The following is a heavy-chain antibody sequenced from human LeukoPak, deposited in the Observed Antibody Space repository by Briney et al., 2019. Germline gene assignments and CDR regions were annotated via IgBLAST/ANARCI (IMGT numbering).Heavy chain of an antibody. CDR2: INTYNGHT. J-gene: IGHJ4*02. CDR3: ARDYYSANGAGGF. D-gene: IGHD2-15*01. V-gene: IGHV1-18*01. CDR1: GYTFMFYG. Sequence: ASVKVSCKASGYTFMFYGITWVRQAPGQGLEWVGWINTYNGHTNYAQKLQGRVTMTTDTSTSTAYMELRSLRSDDTAVYYCARDYYSANGAGGFWGQGTLVTVSS.